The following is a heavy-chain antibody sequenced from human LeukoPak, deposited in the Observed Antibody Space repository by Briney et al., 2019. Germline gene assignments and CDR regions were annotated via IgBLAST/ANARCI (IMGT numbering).Heavy chain of an antibody. V-gene: IGHV3-30-3*01. D-gene: IGHD6-13*01. CDR3: ARDLAGHIAAAGSFDY. CDR2: ISYDGSNK. Sequence: GGSLRLSCAASGFTFSSYAMHWVRQAPGKGLEWVAVISYDGSNKYYADSVKGRFTISRDNSKNTLYLQMNSLRAEDTAVYYCARDLAGHIAAAGSFDYWGQGTLVTVSS. J-gene: IGHJ4*02. CDR1: GFTFSSYA.